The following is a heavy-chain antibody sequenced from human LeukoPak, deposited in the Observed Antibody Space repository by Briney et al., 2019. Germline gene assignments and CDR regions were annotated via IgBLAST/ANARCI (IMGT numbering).Heavy chain of an antibody. CDR2: ISWNSKNI. V-gene: IGHV3-9*01. CDR3: ARGNRDSSGFYYYYGMDV. Sequence: TGGSLRLSCAASGFTFDDYAMFWVRQAPGKGLEWVSGISWNSKNIGYAASVKGRFTISRDNAKTSLYLQMNSLRAEDTAFYYCARGNRDSSGFYYYYGMDVWGQGTTVTVSS. J-gene: IGHJ6*02. D-gene: IGHD6-19*01. CDR1: GFTFDDYA.